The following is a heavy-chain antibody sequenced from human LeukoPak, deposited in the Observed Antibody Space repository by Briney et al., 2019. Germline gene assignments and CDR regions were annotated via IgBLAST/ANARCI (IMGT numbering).Heavy chain of an antibody. Sequence: GGSLRLSCAVSGFTFSNYYMSGIRQAPGKGLEWVSYISSSGSTIYYADSVKGRFTISRDNAKNSLYLQMNSLRAEDTAVYYCARYRGYRAHDYWGQGTLVTVSS. CDR1: GFTFSNYY. D-gene: IGHD5-12*01. CDR3: ARYRGYRAHDY. V-gene: IGHV3-11*01. J-gene: IGHJ4*02. CDR2: ISSSGSTI.